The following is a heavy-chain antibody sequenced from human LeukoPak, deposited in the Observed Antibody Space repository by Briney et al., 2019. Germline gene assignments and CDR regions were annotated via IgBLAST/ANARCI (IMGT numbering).Heavy chain of an antibody. CDR1: GFTFSSSA. J-gene: IGHJ4*02. D-gene: IGHD2-15*01. CDR2: ISGSGSGGST. V-gene: IGHV3-23*01. Sequence: PGGSLRLSCAASGFTFSSSAMSWVRQAPGKGLEWVSSISGSGSGGSTYYADSVKGRFTISRDNSKNTLYLQMNSLIAEDTAVYYCAKVVDIVVVVAATYFDYWGQGTLVTVSS. CDR3: AKVVDIVVVVAATYFDY.